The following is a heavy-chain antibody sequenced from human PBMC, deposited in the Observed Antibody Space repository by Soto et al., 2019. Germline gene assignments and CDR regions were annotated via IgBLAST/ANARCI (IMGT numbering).Heavy chain of an antibody. J-gene: IGHJ4*02. D-gene: IGHD3-22*01. V-gene: IGHV4-4*02. CDR3: ASFPGPYYYDSSGYRAY. Sequence: SGTLSLTCAVSGGTISSSNWWSWVRQPPGKGLEWIGEIYHSGSTNYNPSLKSRVTISVDKSKNQFSLKLSSVTAADTAVYYCASFPGPYYYDSSGYRAYWGQGTLVTVS. CDR1: GGTISSSNW. CDR2: IYHSGST.